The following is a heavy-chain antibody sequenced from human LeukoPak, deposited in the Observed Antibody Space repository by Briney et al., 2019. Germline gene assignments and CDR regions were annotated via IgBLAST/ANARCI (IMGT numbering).Heavy chain of an antibody. J-gene: IGHJ3*02. CDR3: ASYCSTTSCLRRAFDI. CDR2: ISYSGST. D-gene: IGHD2-2*01. V-gene: IGHV4-39*01. CDR1: GGSISSSSYY. Sequence: SETLSLTCTVFGGSISSSSYYWGWIRQPPGKGLEWIGSISYSGSTYYNPSLKSRVTISVDTSKNQFSLKLSSVTAADTAVYYCASYCSTTSCLRRAFDIWGQGTMVTVSS.